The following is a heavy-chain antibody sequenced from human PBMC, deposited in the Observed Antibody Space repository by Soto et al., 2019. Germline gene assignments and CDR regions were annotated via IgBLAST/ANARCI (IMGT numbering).Heavy chain of an antibody. CDR1: GGSISSGGYY. CDR3: ARDSDYDILPGYYRRRWFDP. V-gene: IGHV4-31*03. CDR2: IYYSGST. J-gene: IGHJ5*02. Sequence: SETLSLTCTVSGGSISSGGYYWSWIRQHPGKGLEWIGYIYYSGSTYYNPSLKSRVTISVDTSKNQFSLKLSSVTAADTAVYYCARDSDYDILPGYYRRRWFDPWGQATLVTVSS. D-gene: IGHD3-9*01.